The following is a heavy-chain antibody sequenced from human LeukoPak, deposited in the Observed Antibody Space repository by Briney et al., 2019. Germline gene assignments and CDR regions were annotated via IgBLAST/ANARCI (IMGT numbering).Heavy chain of an antibody. CDR3: VKTTVGYSSGQKPAWPVDY. J-gene: IGHJ4*02. D-gene: IGHD5-18*01. Sequence: QPGGSLRLSCEASGFTFGSHAMYWVRQAPGKGLEWVAGIFGSGGSPHYADPVKGRFTISRDNSRNTVYLQINSLRAEDTAVYYCVKTTVGYSSGQKPAWPVDYWGQGTLVTVSS. V-gene: IGHV3-23*01. CDR2: IFGSGGSP. CDR1: GFTFGSHA.